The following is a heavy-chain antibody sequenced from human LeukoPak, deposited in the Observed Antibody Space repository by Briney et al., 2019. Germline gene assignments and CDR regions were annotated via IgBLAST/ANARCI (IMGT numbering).Heavy chain of an antibody. V-gene: IGHV4-4*07. J-gene: IGHJ6*02. CDR3: AREGTSGWYDGYYFYGMDV. D-gene: IGHD6-19*01. CDR1: GGSISSYY. CDR2: IYTSGST. Sequence: SETLSLTCTVSGGSISSYYWSWIRQPAGKRLEWIGRIYTSGSTNYNPSLKSRLTVSVDTSENQFSLKLSSVTAADTAVYYCAREGTSGWYDGYYFYGMDVWGQGTTVTVSS.